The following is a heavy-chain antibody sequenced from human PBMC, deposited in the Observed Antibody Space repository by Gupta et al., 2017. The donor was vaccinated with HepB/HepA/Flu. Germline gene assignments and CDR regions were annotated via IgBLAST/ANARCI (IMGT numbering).Heavy chain of an antibody. CDR2: ISYDVTKK. CDR1: GFPSNPYA. J-gene: IGHJ4*02. D-gene: IGHD2/OR15-2a*01. Sequence: QVQLVESGGGVVQPGGSLRLSGAISGFPSNPYAMHWVRQAPGKGLEWVALISYDVTKKHYVDSVKGRFTISRDNSRNTLYLHMNSLRGEDTAVYYCARSAHLWPRSKAYFDLWGQGALVTVSS. V-gene: IGHV3-30*03. CDR3: ARSAHLWPRSKAYFDL.